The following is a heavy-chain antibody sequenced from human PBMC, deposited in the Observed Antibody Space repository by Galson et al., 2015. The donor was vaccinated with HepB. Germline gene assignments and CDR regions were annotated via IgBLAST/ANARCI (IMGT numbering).Heavy chain of an antibody. Sequence: CAISGDSVSSNSAAWNWIRQSPSRGLEWLGRTYYRSKWYNDYAVSVKSRITINPDTSKNQFSLQLNSVTPEDTAVYYCARGPREDVLRFLFSIYYMDVWGKGTTVTVSS. D-gene: IGHD3-3*01. CDR2: TYYRSKWYN. CDR1: GDSVSSNSAA. CDR3: ARGPREDVLRFLFSIYYMDV. V-gene: IGHV6-1*01. J-gene: IGHJ6*03.